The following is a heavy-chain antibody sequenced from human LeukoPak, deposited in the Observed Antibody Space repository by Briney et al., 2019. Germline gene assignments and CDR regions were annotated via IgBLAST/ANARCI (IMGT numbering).Heavy chain of an antibody. CDR3: ARSRVGPTDGGGFDY. CDR1: SGSISSSSFY. D-gene: IGHD1-26*01. V-gene: IGHV4-39*01. CDR2: IYYSGST. Sequence: PSETLSLTCTVSSGSISSSSFYWGWIRQPPGKGLEWIGSIYYSGSTYYNPFLKSRFTISVDTSKNQFSLKLISVTAADTAVYYCARSRVGPTDGGGFDYWGQGTLVTVSS. J-gene: IGHJ4*02.